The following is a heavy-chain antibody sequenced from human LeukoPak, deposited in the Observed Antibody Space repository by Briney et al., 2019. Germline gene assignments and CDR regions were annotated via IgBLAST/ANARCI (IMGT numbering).Heavy chain of an antibody. CDR3: AKDQADGVATPSDYFDY. Sequence: ARSLRLSCAASGFTFDDYAMHWVRQAPGKGLEWVSGISWNSGSMDYADSVKGRFIISRDNAKNSLYLQMNSLSAEDTAVYYCAKDQADGVATPSDYFDYWGQGTLVTVSS. J-gene: IGHJ4*02. D-gene: IGHD5-12*01. CDR1: GFTFDDYA. V-gene: IGHV3-9*01. CDR2: ISWNSGSM.